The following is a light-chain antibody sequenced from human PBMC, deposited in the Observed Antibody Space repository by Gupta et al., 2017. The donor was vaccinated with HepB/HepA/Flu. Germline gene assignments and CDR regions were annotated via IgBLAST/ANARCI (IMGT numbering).Light chain of an antibody. J-gene: IGLJ3*02. Sequence: QAVVTQEPSLTVSTGGTVTLTCGSSTGAVTSGHFPYWFQQKAGQAPRTLIYDTTNKQSWTPARFSGSLLGGKAALTLSGAQPEDEAEYYCLLFYSGPRVFGGGTKLTVL. CDR1: TGAVTSGHF. CDR2: DTT. V-gene: IGLV7-46*01. CDR3: LLFYSGPRV.